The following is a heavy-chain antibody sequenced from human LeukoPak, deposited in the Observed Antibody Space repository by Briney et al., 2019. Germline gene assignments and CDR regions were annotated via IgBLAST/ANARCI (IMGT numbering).Heavy chain of an antibody. V-gene: IGHV4-30-2*01. J-gene: IGHJ5*02. CDR3: ARLQYCSGTSCYWFDP. CDR2: IYHTGST. D-gene: IGHD2-2*01. CDR1: GGSISSGLYS. Sequence: SETLSLTCDVSGGSISSGLYSWSWIRQPLGTGLEWIGYIYHTGSTYYNPSLKSRVTISVDTSKNQFSLRLSSVTAADTAVYYCARLQYCSGTSCYWFDPWGQGTLVTVSS.